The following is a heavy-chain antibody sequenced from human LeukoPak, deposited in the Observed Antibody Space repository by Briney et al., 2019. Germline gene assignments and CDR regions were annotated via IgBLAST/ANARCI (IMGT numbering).Heavy chain of an antibody. CDR1: GFTFSSYE. V-gene: IGHV3-48*03. CDR3: ARGFPGDCSGGSCYSGYYGMDV. D-gene: IGHD2-15*01. Sequence: PGGSLRLSCAASGFTFSSYEMNWVRQAPGKGLEWVSYISSSGSTIYYADSVKGRFTISRDNAKNSLYLQMNSLRAEDTAVYYCARGFPGDCSGGSCYSGYYGMDVWGQGTTVTVSS. J-gene: IGHJ6*02. CDR2: ISSSGSTI.